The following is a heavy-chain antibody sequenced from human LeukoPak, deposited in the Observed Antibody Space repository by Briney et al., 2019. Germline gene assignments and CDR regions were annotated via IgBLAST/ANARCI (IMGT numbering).Heavy chain of an antibody. Sequence: SETLSLTCIVSGGSISSSSYYWGWIRQPPGKGLEWIGSIYYSGTTYYNPSLKSRVTISADTSKNQFSLNLSSVTAADTAVYYCARRGYDYRDWGQGTLVTVSS. CDR1: GGSISSSSYY. J-gene: IGHJ4*02. CDR3: ARRGYDYRD. V-gene: IGHV4-39*01. D-gene: IGHD4-11*01. CDR2: IYYSGTT.